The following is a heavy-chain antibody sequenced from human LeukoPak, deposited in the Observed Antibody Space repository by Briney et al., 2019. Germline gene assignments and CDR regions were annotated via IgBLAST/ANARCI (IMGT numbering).Heavy chain of an antibody. CDR2: IIPIFGTA. Sequence: SVKVSCKASGNSISNYAVSWVRQAPGQGFEWMGGIIPIFGTADYAQKFQGRVTITADQSTSTAYMALSSLKSEDTATYYCTTRACHAGGCSSSFYYYYGLHFWGQGTTVSVSS. D-gene: IGHD3-16*01. CDR3: TTRACHAGGCSSSFYYYYGLHF. J-gene: IGHJ6*02. CDR1: GNSISNYA. V-gene: IGHV1-69*13.